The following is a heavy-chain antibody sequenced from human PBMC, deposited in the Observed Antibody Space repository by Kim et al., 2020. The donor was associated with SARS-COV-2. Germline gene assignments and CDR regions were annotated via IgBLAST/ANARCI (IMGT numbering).Heavy chain of an antibody. J-gene: IGHJ6*02. CDR3: ARDLPSSSGWGRGGMDV. Sequence: SETLSLTCTVSGGSISSGGYYWSWIRQHPGKGLEWIGYIYYSGSTYYNPSLKSRVTISVDTSKNQFSLKLSSVTAADTAVYYCARDLPSSSGWGRGGMDVWGQGTTVTVSS. CDR1: GGSISSGGYY. CDR2: IYYSGST. D-gene: IGHD6-19*01. V-gene: IGHV4-31*03.